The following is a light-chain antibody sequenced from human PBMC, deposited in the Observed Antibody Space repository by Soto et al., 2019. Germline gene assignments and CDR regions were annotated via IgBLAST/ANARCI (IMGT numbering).Light chain of an antibody. CDR3: QQFNNWPQT. Sequence: EIVMTQSPATLSVSPGERATLSYRASQSVSNNLAWYQQKPGQAPRLLIYGASTRATGIPARFSGSGSGTEFTLPISSLQSEDFAVDYCQQFNNWPQTFGQGTKVEIK. CDR2: GAS. CDR1: QSVSNN. J-gene: IGKJ1*01. V-gene: IGKV3-15*01.